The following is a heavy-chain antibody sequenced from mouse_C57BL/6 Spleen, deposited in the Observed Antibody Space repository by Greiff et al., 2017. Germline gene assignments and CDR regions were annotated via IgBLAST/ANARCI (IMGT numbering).Heavy chain of an antibody. J-gene: IGHJ1*03. Sequence: EVQLQQSGPGLVKPSQSLSLTYSVTGYSITSGYYWNWIRQFPGNKLEWMGYISYDGSNNYNPSLKNRISITRDTSKNQFFLKLNSVTTEDTATXYCARVYYDYDVWYCDVWGTGTTVTVSS. CDR3: ARVYYDYDVWYCDV. CDR1: GYSITSGYY. CDR2: ISYDGSN. D-gene: IGHD2-4*01. V-gene: IGHV3-6*01.